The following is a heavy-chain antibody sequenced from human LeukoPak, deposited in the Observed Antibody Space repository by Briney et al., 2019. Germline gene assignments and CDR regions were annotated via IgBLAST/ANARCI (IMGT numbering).Heavy chain of an antibody. J-gene: IGHJ4*02. D-gene: IGHD5-18*01. Sequence: PGGSLRLSCSASGFIFSTYSMHWVRQAPGRGLEYVSAISTNGDSTYYADSVKDRFTISRDNSKNTLYLHMSSLRPEDTAVYYCVGYSYGFSTNDYWGQGTLVTVSS. CDR3: VGYSYGFSTNDY. V-gene: IGHV3-64D*06. CDR2: ISTNGDST. CDR1: GFIFSTYS.